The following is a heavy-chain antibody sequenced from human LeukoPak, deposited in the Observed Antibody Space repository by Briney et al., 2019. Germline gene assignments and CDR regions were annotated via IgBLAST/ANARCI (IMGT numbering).Heavy chain of an antibody. CDR1: GFTFSSYG. Sequence: GGSLRLSCAASGFTFSSYGMHWVRQAPGKGLEWVAVISYDGSNKYYADSVKGRFTISRDNSKNTLYLQMNSLRAEDTAVYYCAKGYGSGSYYNDYYFDYWGQGTLVTVSS. D-gene: IGHD3-10*01. CDR3: AKGYGSGSYYNDYYFDY. J-gene: IGHJ4*02. CDR2: ISYDGSNK. V-gene: IGHV3-30*18.